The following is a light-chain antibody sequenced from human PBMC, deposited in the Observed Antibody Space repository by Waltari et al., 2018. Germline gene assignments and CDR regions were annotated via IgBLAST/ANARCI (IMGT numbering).Light chain of an antibody. CDR1: KLGTKY. J-gene: IGLJ1*01. V-gene: IGLV3-1*01. CDR2: QDT. CDR3: QAWDSNTAHYV. Sequence: SSELTQPPSVSVSPGPTASATCPGAKLGTKYASWYHQKTAQSPVLVIHQDTKRPSGIPERFSGSNSGNTATLTITGTQALDEADYYCQAWDSNTAHYVFGTGTKVTVL.